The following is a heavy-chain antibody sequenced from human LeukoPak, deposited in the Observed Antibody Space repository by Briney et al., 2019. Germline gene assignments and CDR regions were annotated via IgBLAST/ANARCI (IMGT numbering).Heavy chain of an antibody. CDR2: IIPIFGTA. V-gene: IGHV1-69*13. J-gene: IGHJ4*02. D-gene: IGHD6-13*01. CDR3: ATDSSSWYGGDY. CDR1: GGTLSSYA. Sequence: GASVKVSCKASGGTLSSYAISWVRQAPGQGLEWMGGIIPIFGTANYAQKFQGRVTITADESTSTAYMELSSLRSEDTAVCYCATDSSSWYGGDYWGQGTLVTVSS.